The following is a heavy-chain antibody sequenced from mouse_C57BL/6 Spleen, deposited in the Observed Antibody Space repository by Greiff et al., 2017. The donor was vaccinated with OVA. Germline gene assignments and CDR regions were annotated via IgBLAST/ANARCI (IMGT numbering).Heavy chain of an antibody. CDR2: INPNNGGT. Sequence: EVQLQESGPELVKPGASVKIPCKASGYTFTDYNMDWVKQSHGKSLEWIGDINPNNGGTIYNQKFKGKATLTVDKSSSTAYMELRSLTSEDTAVYYCARYYSNYLAWFAYWGQGTLVTVSA. J-gene: IGHJ3*01. V-gene: IGHV1-18*01. D-gene: IGHD2-5*01. CDR1: GYTFTDYN. CDR3: ARYYSNYLAWFAY.